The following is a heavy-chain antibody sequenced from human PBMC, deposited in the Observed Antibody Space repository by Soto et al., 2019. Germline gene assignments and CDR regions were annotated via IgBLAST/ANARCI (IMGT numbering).Heavy chain of an antibody. Sequence: GGSLRLSCTASGFTFSSYTMSWVRQAPGKGLEWVSAINSGGTTSYADSVKGRFTVSRDNSKNTLYLQMNSLRAEDTAVYHCAKAPVYDSSAYSFDYWGLGTLVTVSS. D-gene: IGHD3-22*01. CDR1: GFTFSSYT. CDR3: AKAPVYDSSAYSFDY. J-gene: IGHJ4*02. CDR2: INSGGTT. V-gene: IGHV3-23*01.